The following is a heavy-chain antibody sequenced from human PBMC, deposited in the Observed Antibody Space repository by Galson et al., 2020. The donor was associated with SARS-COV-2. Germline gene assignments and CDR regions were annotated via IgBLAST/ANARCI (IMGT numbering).Heavy chain of an antibody. CDR3: ARGLAAAATFCYYYYGMDV. CDR2: INHSGST. CDR1: GGSFSGSY. D-gene: IGHD6-13*01. V-gene: IGHV4-34*01. J-gene: IGHJ6*02. Sequence: SETLSLTCAVYGGSFSGSYWSWIRQPPGKGLEWIGEINHSGSTNYNPSLKSRVTISVDTSKNQFSLKLSSVTAADTAVYYCARGLAAAATFCYYYYGMDVGGQGTSVTVTS.